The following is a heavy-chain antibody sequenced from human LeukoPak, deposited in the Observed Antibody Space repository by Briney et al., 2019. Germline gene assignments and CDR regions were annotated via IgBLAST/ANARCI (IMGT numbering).Heavy chain of an antibody. CDR2: INPSGGST. CDR3: ARDPRTMVVTPGASSAFGI. CDR1: GYTFTSYY. J-gene: IGHJ3*02. V-gene: IGHV1-46*01. D-gene: IGHD4-23*01. Sequence: ASVKVSCKASGYTFTSYYMHWVRQAPGQGLEWMGIINPSGGSTSYAQKFQGRVTMTRDTSTSTVYMELSSLRSEDTAVYYCARDPRTMVVTPGASSAFGIWGQGTMVTVSS.